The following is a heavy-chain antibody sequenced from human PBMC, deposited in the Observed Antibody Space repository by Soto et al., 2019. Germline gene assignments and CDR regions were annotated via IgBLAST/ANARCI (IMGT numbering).Heavy chain of an antibody. D-gene: IGHD4-17*01. J-gene: IGHJ4*02. CDR1: GFTFSSYG. CDR3: AKDLSRPTVTTFDY. Sequence: QVQLVESGGGVVQPGRSLRLSCAASGFTFSSYGMHWVGQAPGKGLEWVAVISYDGSNKYYADSVKGRFTISRDNSKNTLYLQMKSLRAEDTAVYYCAKDLSRPTVTTFDYWGQGTLVTVSS. CDR2: ISYDGSNK. V-gene: IGHV3-30*18.